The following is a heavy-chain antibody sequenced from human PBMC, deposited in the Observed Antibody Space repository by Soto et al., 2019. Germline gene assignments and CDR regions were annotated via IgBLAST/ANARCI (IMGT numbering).Heavy chain of an antibody. D-gene: IGHD1-26*01. CDR1: GYTFSIYR. Sequence: VKGACKASGYTFSIYRVGWGRQAHGKGIEWMGWISAYNGNTNYAQKLQGRVTMTTDTPTSTAYMELRSLRSDDTAVYYCARGWSGSYLPFDIWGQRTMVTVSS. CDR2: ISAYNGNT. V-gene: IGHV1-18*04. J-gene: IGHJ3*02. CDR3: ARGWSGSYLPFDI.